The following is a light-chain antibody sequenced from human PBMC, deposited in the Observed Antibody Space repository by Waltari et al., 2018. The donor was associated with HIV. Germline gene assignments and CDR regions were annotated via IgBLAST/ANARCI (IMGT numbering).Light chain of an antibody. CDR1: QSVSSY. CDR2: DAS. Sequence: PGERATLSCRASQSVSSYLAWYQQKPGQAPRLLIYDASNRATGIPARFSGSGSGTDFTLTISSLEPEDFAVYYCQQRTNWPRLTFGGGTKVEIK. V-gene: IGKV3-11*01. J-gene: IGKJ4*01. CDR3: QQRTNWPRLT.